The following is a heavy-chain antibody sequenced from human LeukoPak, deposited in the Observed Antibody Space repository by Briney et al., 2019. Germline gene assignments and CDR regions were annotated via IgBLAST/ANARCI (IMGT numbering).Heavy chain of an antibody. Sequence: GSSVPVSCKASGYTFTGYYMHWVRQAPAPGLEWMGWINPNSGGTNYAQKFQGRVTMTRDTSISTAYMELSRLRSDDTAVYYCARGPIAVAGIDYWGQGTLVTVSS. CDR3: ARGPIAVAGIDY. D-gene: IGHD6-19*01. V-gene: IGHV1-2*02. J-gene: IGHJ4*02. CDR2: INPNSGGT. CDR1: GYTFTGYY.